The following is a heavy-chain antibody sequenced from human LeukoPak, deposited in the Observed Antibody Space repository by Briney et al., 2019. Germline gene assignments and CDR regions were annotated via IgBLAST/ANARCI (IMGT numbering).Heavy chain of an antibody. CDR2: IYYSGST. J-gene: IGHJ5*02. CDR3: ARQIFQLGINWFDP. CDR1: GGSISSSSYY. D-gene: IGHD7-27*01. V-gene: IGHV4-39*01. Sequence: SETLSLTCTVSGGSISSSSYYWGWIRQPPGKGLEWIGSIYYSGSTYYNPSLKSRVTISVDTSKNQFSLKLSSVTAADSAVYYCARQIFQLGINWFDPWGQGTLVTVSS.